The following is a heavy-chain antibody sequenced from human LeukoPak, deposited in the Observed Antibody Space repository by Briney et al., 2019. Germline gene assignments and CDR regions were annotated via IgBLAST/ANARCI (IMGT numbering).Heavy chain of an antibody. CDR3: ARGRSTSRY. CDR1: GGSHRRYY. Sequence: SQTLSLPCAVSGGSHRRYYRRWTRHSPAKGLERIGYIYHSGSTTYSPSLKSRVTISVDTSRNQFSLKLSSVTAADTAVYYCARGRSTSRYWGQGTLVTVSS. J-gene: IGHJ4*02. V-gene: IGHV4-59*01. D-gene: IGHD1-26*01. CDR2: IYHSGST.